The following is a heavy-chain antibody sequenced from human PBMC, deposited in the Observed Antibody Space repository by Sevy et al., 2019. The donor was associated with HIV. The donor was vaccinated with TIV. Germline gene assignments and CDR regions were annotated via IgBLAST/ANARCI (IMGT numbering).Heavy chain of an antibody. CDR3: ANAYSGSYSHSYLYALDV. J-gene: IGHJ6*02. D-gene: IGHD1-26*01. CDR2: IYSGGST. Sequence: GGSLRLSCAASGFTVSSNYMSWVRQAPGKGLEWVSVIYSGGSTYYADSVKGRFTISRDKSKNTVYLEMNSLRNEDTAIYFCANAYSGSYSHSYLYALDVWGQGTTVTVSS. CDR1: GFTVSSNY. V-gene: IGHV3-66*01.